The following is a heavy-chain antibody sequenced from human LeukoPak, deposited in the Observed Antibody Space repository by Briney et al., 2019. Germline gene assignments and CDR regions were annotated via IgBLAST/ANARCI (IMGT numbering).Heavy chain of an antibody. Sequence: GASVKVSCKASGGTFSSYAISWVRQAPGQGLEWMGGIIPIFGTANYAQKFQGRVTITADKSTSTAYMELSSLRSEDTAVYYCAKDREWLVKDYYFDYWGQGTLVTVSS. CDR1: GGTFSSYA. J-gene: IGHJ4*02. D-gene: IGHD6-19*01. CDR3: AKDREWLVKDYYFDY. CDR2: IIPIFGTA. V-gene: IGHV1-69*06.